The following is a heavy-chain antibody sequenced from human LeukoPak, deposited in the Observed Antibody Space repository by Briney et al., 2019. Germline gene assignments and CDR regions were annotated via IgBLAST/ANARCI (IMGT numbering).Heavy chain of an antibody. D-gene: IGHD3-16*02. CDR3: ARGPSPCVWGSYRYVRGFDY. V-gene: IGHV1-3*01. CDR2: INAGNGNT. Sequence: ASVKGSCKAYGHTFTSYARHWVRQEPGQRLECMGWINAGNGNTKYSQKFQGRVTITRDTSASTAYMELSSLRPEDTAVYHCARGPSPCVWGSYRYVRGFDYWGQGTLVTVSS. CDR1: GHTFTSYA. J-gene: IGHJ4*02.